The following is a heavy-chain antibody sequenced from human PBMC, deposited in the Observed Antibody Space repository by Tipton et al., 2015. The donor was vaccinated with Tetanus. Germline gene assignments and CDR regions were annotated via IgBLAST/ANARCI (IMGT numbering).Heavy chain of an antibody. CDR1: GYAFNNFS. CDR3: ATRTRPGLDKSLPHSLYLRH. D-gene: IGHD3/OR15-3a*01. Sequence: QMQLVQSGAEVKKPGASMKVSCKTSGYAFNNFSMTWVRQAPGQGLEWMGWTTPYSGISIYAQKFQDRLTLTTDTSTSTAFLELKSLRSDDPAIYFCATRTRPGLDKSLPHSLYLRHWGQGTLVTVSS. CDR2: TTPYSGIS. V-gene: IGHV1-18*04. J-gene: IGHJ1*01.